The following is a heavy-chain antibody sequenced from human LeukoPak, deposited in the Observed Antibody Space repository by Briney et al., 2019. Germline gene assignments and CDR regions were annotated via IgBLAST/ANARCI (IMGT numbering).Heavy chain of an antibody. J-gene: IGHJ4*02. CDR3: ARGNILSGYCFDF. CDR1: GGSITGYY. D-gene: IGHD3-9*01. CDR2: IHYTGAT. V-gene: IGHV4-34*01. Sequence: SETLSLTCAVYGGSITGYYWSWIRQPPGKGLEWVGEIHYTGATSYNPSPKSRATISIDTSKNQVSLKLSSVTAADTAAYYCARGNILSGYCFDFWGQGALVTVSS.